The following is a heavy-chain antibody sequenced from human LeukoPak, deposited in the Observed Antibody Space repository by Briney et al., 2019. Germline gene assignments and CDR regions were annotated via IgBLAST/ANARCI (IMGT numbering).Heavy chain of an antibody. Sequence: GGSLRLSCAASGFTFSSYAMSWVRQAPGKGLEWVSAISGSGSSTYYADSVKGRFTISRDNSKNTLYLQMNSLRAEDTAVYYCAKAVRYSSSWYSCDYWGQGTLVTVSS. J-gene: IGHJ4*02. V-gene: IGHV3-23*01. CDR1: GFTFSSYA. CDR2: ISGSGSST. D-gene: IGHD6-13*01. CDR3: AKAVRYSSSWYSCDY.